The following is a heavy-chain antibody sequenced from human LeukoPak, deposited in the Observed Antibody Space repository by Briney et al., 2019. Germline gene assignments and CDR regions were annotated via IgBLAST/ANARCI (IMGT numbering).Heavy chain of an antibody. CDR3: AREGQGDRYYFDY. Sequence: SETLSLTCTVSGVSVSTRHYYWSWVRQPPGKGLEWIGYIYSSGSTNYNPTLKSRVTISVDTSKNQFSLKLSSVTAADTAVYYCAREGQGDRYYFDYWGQGTLVTVSS. CDR2: IYSSGST. D-gene: IGHD3-16*01. CDR1: GVSVSTRHYY. V-gene: IGHV4-61*01. J-gene: IGHJ4*02.